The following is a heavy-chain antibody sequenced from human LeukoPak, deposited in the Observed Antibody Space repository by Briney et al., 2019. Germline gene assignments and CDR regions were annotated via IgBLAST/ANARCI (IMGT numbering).Heavy chain of an antibody. Sequence: GGSLRLSCAASGFTFSDYYMSWIRQAPGKGLEWVSYISSSGSTIYYADSVKGRFTISRDNAKNSLYLQMNSLRAEYTAVYYCARVRLATTAFDYWGQGTLVTVSS. CDR1: GFTFSDYY. CDR3: ARVRLATTAFDY. CDR2: ISSSGSTI. J-gene: IGHJ4*02. D-gene: IGHD5-24*01. V-gene: IGHV3-11*01.